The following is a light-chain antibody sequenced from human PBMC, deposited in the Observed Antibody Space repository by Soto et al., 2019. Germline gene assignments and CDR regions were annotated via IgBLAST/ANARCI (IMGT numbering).Light chain of an antibody. CDR1: QSISTW. Sequence: DIQMTQSPSTLSAYVGDRVTITCRASQSISTWSAWYQQKPGKAPKLLIYDASSLQSGVPSRFSGGGSGTELTLTISSLQPDDFATYYCQQYDSYPYTFGQGTKLEIK. CDR3: QQYDSYPYT. J-gene: IGKJ2*01. V-gene: IGKV1-5*01. CDR2: DAS.